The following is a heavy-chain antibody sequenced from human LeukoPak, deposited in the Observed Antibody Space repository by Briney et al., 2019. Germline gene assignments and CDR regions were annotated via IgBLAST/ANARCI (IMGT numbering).Heavy chain of an antibody. CDR1: GYTFTNYA. CDR2: INAGNGNT. D-gene: IGHD6-19*01. J-gene: IGHJ4*02. Sequence: ASVKVSCKASGYTFTNYAMHWVRQAPGQRLEWMGWINAGNGNTKYSQKFQGRVTITRDTSASTAYMELSSLRSEDTAVFYCVRVVYSSGIFDYWGQGTLVTVSS. V-gene: IGHV1-3*01. CDR3: VRVVYSSGIFDY.